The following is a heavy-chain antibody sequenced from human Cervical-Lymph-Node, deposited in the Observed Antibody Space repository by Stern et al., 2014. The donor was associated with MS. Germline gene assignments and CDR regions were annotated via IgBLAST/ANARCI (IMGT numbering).Heavy chain of an antibody. CDR2: INPNSGAT. D-gene: IGHD6-6*01. Sequence: VQLEESGAEVKKPGASMKVSCKASGYTFTGYLMHWVRQAPGQGLEWMGWINPNSGATHYSKKFQGWVTLTRDTSISTVFMELSRLKSDDTAVYYCAKDADSSSVFYFDSWGQGTLVTVSS. CDR1: GYTFTGYL. J-gene: IGHJ4*02. V-gene: IGHV1-2*04. CDR3: AKDADSSSVFYFDS.